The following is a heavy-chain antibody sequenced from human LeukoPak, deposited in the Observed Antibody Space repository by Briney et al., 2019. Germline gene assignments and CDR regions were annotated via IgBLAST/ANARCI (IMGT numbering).Heavy chain of an antibody. D-gene: IGHD6-6*01. CDR2: INPSGGST. CDR3: ASSYSSSSSPPHY. V-gene: IGHV1-46*01. J-gene: IGHJ4*02. CDR1: GYTFTSYY. Sequence: GASVKVSCKASGYTFTSYYMHWVRQAPGQGLGWMGIINPSGGSTSYAQKFQGRVTMTRDTSISTAYMELSRLRSDDTAVYYCASSYSSSSSPPHYWGQGTLVTVSS.